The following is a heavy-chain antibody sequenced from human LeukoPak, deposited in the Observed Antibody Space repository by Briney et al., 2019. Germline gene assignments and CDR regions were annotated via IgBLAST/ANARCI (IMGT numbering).Heavy chain of an antibody. CDR2: ISYDGSNK. V-gene: IGHV3-30*01. CDR3: ARRLGAPDY. D-gene: IGHD3-16*01. CDR1: GFTFSSYA. J-gene: IGHJ4*02. Sequence: PGGSLRLSCAASGFTFSSYAMHWVRQAPGKGLEWVAVISYDGSNKYYADSVKGRFTISRDNSKNTLYLQMNSLRAEDTAVYYCARRLGAPDYWGLGTLVTVSS.